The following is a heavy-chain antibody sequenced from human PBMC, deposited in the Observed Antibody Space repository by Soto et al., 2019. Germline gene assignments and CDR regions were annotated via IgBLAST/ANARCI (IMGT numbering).Heavy chain of an antibody. CDR3: ARLSGSYNDRYFDY. J-gene: IGHJ4*02. Sequence: LSLTCTVSGGSTSSSSYQWVWIRQPPGKGLEWIGNVYYNGNTYYNPSLKSRLTISVDTSNNQFSLKVKSVTAADTAVYYCARLSGSYNDRYFDYWGQGTLVNVSS. CDR1: GGSTSSSSYQ. D-gene: IGHD1-26*01. CDR2: VYYNGNT. V-gene: IGHV4-39*01.